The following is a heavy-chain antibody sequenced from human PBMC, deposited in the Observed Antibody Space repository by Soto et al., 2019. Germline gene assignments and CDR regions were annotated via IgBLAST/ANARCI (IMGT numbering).Heavy chain of an antibody. V-gene: IGHV3-23*01. D-gene: IGHD6-13*01. J-gene: IGHJ6*03. CDR1: GFTFSSYA. Sequence: GESLKISCAASGFTFSSYAMSWVRQAPGKGLEWVSAISGSGGSTYYADSVKGRFTISRDNSKNTLYLQMNSLRAEDTAVYYCAKTAEPPHYYMAVWGQGTTVTVSS. CDR3: AKTAEPPHYYMAV. CDR2: ISGSGGST.